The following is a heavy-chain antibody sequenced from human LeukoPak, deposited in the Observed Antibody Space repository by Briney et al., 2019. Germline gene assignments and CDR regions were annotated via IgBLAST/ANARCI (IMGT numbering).Heavy chain of an antibody. J-gene: IGHJ5*02. CDR3: ARDNHYDILTGSPGPNNWFDP. CDR1: GYTFTSYG. D-gene: IGHD3-9*01. CDR2: ISAYNGNT. Sequence: ASVKVSCKASGYTFTSYGISWVRQAPGQGLEWMGWISAYNGNTNYAQKLQGRVIMTTDTSTSTAYMELRSLRSDDTAVYYCARDNHYDILTGSPGPNNWFDPWGQGTLVTVSS. V-gene: IGHV1-18*01.